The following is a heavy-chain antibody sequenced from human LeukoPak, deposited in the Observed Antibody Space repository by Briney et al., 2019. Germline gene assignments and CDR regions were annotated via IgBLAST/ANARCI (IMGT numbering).Heavy chain of an antibody. CDR1: GFTFSSYS. CDR3: ARVSGGPSLDY. CDR2: ISSSSSTI. J-gene: IGHJ4*02. D-gene: IGHD2-15*01. Sequence: GGSLRLSCAASGFTFSSYSMNWVRQAPGKGLEWVSSISSSSSTIYYADSVKGRFTISRDNAKNSLYLQMNSLRAEDTAVYYCARVSGGPSLDYWGQGTLVTVSS. V-gene: IGHV3-48*04.